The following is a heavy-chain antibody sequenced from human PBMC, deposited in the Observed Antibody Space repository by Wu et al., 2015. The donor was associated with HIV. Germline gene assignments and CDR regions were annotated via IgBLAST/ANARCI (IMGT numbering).Heavy chain of an antibody. V-gene: IGHV1-69*12. CDR2: IIPMFKTP. CDR3: VRDAPLIGQS. Sequence: QVQLEQSGAEMKKPGSSMKVSCKASGGIFTNFGVSWLRQAPGHGPEWMGGIIPMFKTPNYAREFRGRVTITADESTSTIFLEMRGLRSGDTAVYFCVRDAPLIGQSWGRGTLVTVSS. J-gene: IGHJ4*02. CDR1: GGIFTNFG.